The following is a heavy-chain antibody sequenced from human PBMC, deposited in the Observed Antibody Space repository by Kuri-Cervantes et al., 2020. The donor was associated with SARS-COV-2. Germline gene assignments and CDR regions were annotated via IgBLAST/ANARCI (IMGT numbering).Heavy chain of an antibody. D-gene: IGHD3-10*01. J-gene: IGHJ4*02. CDR1: GGSISSSSYY. CDR2: IYYSGSI. Sequence: GSLRLSCTVSGGSISSSSYYWGWTRQPPGKGLEWIGSIYYSGSIYYNPSLKSRVTISVDTSKNQFSLKLSSVTAADTSLYYCARQSFMVRGGYFDYWGQGTLVTVSS. CDR3: ARQSFMVRGGYFDY. V-gene: IGHV4-39*01.